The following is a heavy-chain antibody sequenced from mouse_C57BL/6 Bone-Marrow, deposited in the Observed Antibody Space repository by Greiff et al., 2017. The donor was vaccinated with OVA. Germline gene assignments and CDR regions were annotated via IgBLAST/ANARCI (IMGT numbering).Heavy chain of an antibody. CDR3: ARRYYGSARYYFDY. J-gene: IGHJ2*01. V-gene: IGHV1-81*01. D-gene: IGHD1-1*01. CDR1: GYTFTSYG. CDR2: IYPRSGNT. Sequence: QVQLQQSGAELARPGASVKLSCKASGYTFTSYGLSWVKQRTGQGLEWIGEIYPRSGNTYYNEKFKGKATLTADKSSSTAYMELRSLTSEDSAVYFCARRYYGSARYYFDYWGQGTTLTVSS.